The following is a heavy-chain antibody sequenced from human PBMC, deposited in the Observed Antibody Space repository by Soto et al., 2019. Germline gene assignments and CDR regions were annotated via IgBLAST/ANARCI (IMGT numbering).Heavy chain of an antibody. CDR1: GFTFSSYG. CDR2: IPVIGERR. J-gene: IGHJ4*02. CDR3: AREGDWYGTVCFDR. V-gene: IGHV3-23*01. D-gene: IGHD1-1*01. Sequence: EVQLLDSGGGLVQPGGSLRLSCAASGFTFSSYGMSWVRQAPGKGLEWVAGIPVIGERRYYADSVKGRFTISRDNAKNTLYLQMNSLRVEDAAVYFCAREGDWYGTVCFDRWGQGTLVTVSS.